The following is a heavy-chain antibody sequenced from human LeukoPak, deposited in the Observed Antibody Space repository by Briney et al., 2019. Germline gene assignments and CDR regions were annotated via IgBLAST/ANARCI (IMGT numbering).Heavy chain of an antibody. D-gene: IGHD4-23*01. Sequence: GGSLRLSCAASGFTFTTCAMHWVRQASGKRLEGVTYIRYDGNNKNYADSVKGRFTISRDNSKDMLYLQMNSLRPEDTAVYYCAKGDDYGANTRLPKYNWFDPWGQGTLVTVSS. J-gene: IGHJ5*02. CDR3: AKGDDYGANTRLPKYNWFDP. CDR1: GFTFTTCA. V-gene: IGHV3-30*02. CDR2: IRYDGNNK.